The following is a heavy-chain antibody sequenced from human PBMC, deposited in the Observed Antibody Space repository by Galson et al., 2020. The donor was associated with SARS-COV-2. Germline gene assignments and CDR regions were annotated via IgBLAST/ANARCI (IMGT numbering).Heavy chain of an antibody. CDR1: GTSISSGSYS. CDR2: ISHSGGT. D-gene: IGHD4-17*01. Sequence: SETLSLTCAASGTSISSGSYSWNWIRQPPGKGLEWTGYISHSGGTYYNPSLKSRVTISGDRSKNQFSLRLSSVTAADTAVYYCARLHYGEYAPEAFDIWGQGTRVTVAS. J-gene: IGHJ3*02. CDR3: ARLHYGEYAPEAFDI. V-gene: IGHV4-30-2*01.